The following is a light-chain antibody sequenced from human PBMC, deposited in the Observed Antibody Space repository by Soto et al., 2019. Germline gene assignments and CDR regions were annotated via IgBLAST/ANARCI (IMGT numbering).Light chain of an antibody. CDR3: SSYTSSSTQV. J-gene: IGLJ1*01. CDR2: EVS. CDR1: SSDVGGYNY. Sequence: QSALTQPASVSGSPGQSITISCTGTSSDVGGYNYVSWYQYHPGKAPKLMLYEVSNRPSGVSNRFSGSKSGNTASLTISGLQAEDEADYYCSSYTSSSTQVFGTGTKVTVL. V-gene: IGLV2-14*01.